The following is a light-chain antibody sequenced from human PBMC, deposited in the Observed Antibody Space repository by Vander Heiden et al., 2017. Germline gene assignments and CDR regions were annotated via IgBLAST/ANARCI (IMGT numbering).Light chain of an antibody. V-gene: IGKV1-8*01. CDR2: AAS. J-gene: IGKJ3*01. Sequence: AIRMTQSPSSFSASTGDRVTITCRASQGISSYLAWYQQKPGKAPKLLIYAASTLQSGVPSRFSGSGSGTVFTLTISCLQSEDFATYYCQQYYSYPFTFGPGTKVDIK. CDR3: QQYYSYPFT. CDR1: QGISSY.